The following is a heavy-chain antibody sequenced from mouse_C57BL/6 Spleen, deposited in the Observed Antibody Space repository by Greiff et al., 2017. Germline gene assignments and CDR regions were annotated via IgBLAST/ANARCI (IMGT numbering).Heavy chain of an antibody. V-gene: IGHV1-72*01. CDR1: GYTFTSYW. CDR3: AREGNYDGWFAY. CDR2: IDPNRGGT. J-gene: IGHJ3*01. D-gene: IGHD2-4*01. Sequence: QVQLQQPGAELVKPGASVKLSCKASGYTFTSYWMHWVKQRPGRGLEWIGRIDPNRGGTKYNEKFKSKATLTVDKPSSPAYMQLSSLTSEDSAVYYCAREGNYDGWFAYWGQGTLVTVSA.